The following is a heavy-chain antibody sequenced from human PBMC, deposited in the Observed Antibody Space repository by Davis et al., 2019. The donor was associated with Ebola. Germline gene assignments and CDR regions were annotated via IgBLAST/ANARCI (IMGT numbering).Heavy chain of an antibody. J-gene: IGHJ6*04. CDR3: ARDMGTAMVRYDYGMDV. Sequence: GESLKISCAASGFTFSSYGMHWVRQAPGKGLEWVAVIWYDGSNKYYADSVKGRFTISRDNSKNTLYLQMNSLRAEDTAVYYCARDMGTAMVRYDYGMDVWGKGTTVTVSS. CDR2: IWYDGSNK. D-gene: IGHD5-18*01. CDR1: GFTFSSYG. V-gene: IGHV3-33*01.